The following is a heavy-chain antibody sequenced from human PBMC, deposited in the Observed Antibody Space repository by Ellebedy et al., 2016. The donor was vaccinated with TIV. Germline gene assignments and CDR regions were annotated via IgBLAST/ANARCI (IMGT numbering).Heavy chain of an antibody. CDR2: ISFDASKE. CDR1: GFIFSRHA. Sequence: GESLKISCAASGFIFSRHAMYWVRQAPGKGLEWVAVISFDASKEYYADSVKGRFTIFRDNSKNMLYLQMNSLRTEDTAVYYCAGPLGELSLFKYWGQGILVTVSS. J-gene: IGHJ4*02. CDR3: AGPLGELSLFKY. V-gene: IGHV3-30-3*01. D-gene: IGHD3-16*02.